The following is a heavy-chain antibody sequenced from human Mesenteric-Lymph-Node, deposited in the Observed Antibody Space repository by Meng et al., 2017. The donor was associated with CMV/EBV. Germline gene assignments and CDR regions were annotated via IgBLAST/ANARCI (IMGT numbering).Heavy chain of an antibody. CDR1: GGSISSSSYY. J-gene: IGHJ6*02. Sequence: GSLRLSCTVSGGSISSSSYYWGWIRQPPGKGLEWIGSIYYSGSTYYNPSLKSRVTISVDTSKNQFSLKLSSVTAADTAVYYCARDGNKHYGSGSYYRAYYYYGMDVWGQGTTVTVSS. CDR2: IYYSGST. D-gene: IGHD3-10*01. CDR3: ARDGNKHYGSGSYYRAYYYYGMDV. V-gene: IGHV4-39*07.